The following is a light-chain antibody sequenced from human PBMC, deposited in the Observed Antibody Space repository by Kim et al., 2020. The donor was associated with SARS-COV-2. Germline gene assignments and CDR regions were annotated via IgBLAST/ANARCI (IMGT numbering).Light chain of an antibody. J-gene: IGLJ2*01. CDR2: KDS. V-gene: IGLV3-25*03. CDR1: ALPNQY. CDR3: QSADSSGSYVL. Sequence: SYELTQPPSVSVSPGQTARITCSGDALPNQYAYWYQQKPGQAPVMVIYKDSERPSGIPERFSGSSSGTTVTLTISGVQAEDEADYHCQSADSSGSYVLFGGGTQLTVL.